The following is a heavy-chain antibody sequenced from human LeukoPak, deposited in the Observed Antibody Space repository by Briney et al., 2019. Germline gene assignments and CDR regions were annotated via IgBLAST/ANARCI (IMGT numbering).Heavy chain of an antibody. D-gene: IGHD4-23*01. CDR3: AKVTERGNSWRRYFDY. CDR1: GFTFSSYA. CDR2: ISGSGGST. V-gene: IGHV3-23*01. J-gene: IGHJ4*02. Sequence: GGSLRLSCAASGFTFSSYAMSWVRQAPGKGLEWVSAISGSGGSTYYADSVKGRFTISRDNSKNTLYLQMNSLRAEDTAVYYCAKVTERGNSWRRYFDYWGQGTLVTVSS.